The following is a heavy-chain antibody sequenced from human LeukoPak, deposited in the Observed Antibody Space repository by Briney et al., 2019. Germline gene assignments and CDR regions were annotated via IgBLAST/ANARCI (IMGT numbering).Heavy chain of an antibody. CDR2: IIPMLGIA. CDR1: GGTFSRYA. CDR3: ARDTVGSGEFDY. V-gene: IGHV1-69*04. J-gene: IGHJ4*02. D-gene: IGHD4-23*01. Sequence: SVKLSCKVSGGTFSRYAISWVRRAPGQGLEWMGRIIPMLGIANYAQKFQGRVTITADKSTSTAYMELSSLRSEDTAVYYCARDTVGSGEFDYWGEGTLVTVSS.